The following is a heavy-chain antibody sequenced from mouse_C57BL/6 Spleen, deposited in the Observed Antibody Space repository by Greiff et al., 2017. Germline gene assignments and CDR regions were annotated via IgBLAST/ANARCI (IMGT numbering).Heavy chain of an antibody. CDR3: AREDLFHYYAMAY. CDR1: GFTFSDYG. V-gene: IGHV5-17*01. Sequence: EVKLVESGGGLVKPGGSLKLSCAASGFTFSDYGMRWVRQAPEQGLEWVAYISSGSGTIYYADTLKGRFTISRDNAKNTLFLQMTSLRSEDTVMYYGAREDLFHYYAMAYWGQGTSVTVSA. J-gene: IGHJ4*01. CDR2: ISSGSGTI. D-gene: IGHD2-3*01.